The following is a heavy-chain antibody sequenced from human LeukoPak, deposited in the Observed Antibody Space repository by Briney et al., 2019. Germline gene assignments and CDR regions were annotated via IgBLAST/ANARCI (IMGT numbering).Heavy chain of an antibody. CDR1: GFTFSSYA. CDR3: AKDARIFSSGPAGGYFDY. D-gene: IGHD6-19*01. CDR2: ISYDGSNK. V-gene: IGHV3-30-3*02. Sequence: GGSLRLSCAASGFTFSSYAMHWVRQAPGKGLEWVAVISYDGSNKYYADSVKGRFTISRDNSKNTVYLQLNSLRAEDTAVFYCAKDARIFSSGPAGGYFDYWGQGTLVTVSS. J-gene: IGHJ4*02.